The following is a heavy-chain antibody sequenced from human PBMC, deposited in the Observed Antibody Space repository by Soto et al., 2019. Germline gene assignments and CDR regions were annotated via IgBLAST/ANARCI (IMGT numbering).Heavy chain of an antibody. CDR3: AKERIPAAIINYYYGMDV. V-gene: IGHV3-23*01. J-gene: IGHJ6*02. CDR1: GFSFSSYA. CDR2: IDSDAST. Sequence: GGSLRLSCAASGFSFSSYAMTWVRQALGKGLEWVSAIDSDASTYYADSVKGRFTISRDKSKGTLYLQISSLRAEDTAVYYCAKERIPAAIINYYYGMDVWGQGTTVTVSS. D-gene: IGHD2-2*01.